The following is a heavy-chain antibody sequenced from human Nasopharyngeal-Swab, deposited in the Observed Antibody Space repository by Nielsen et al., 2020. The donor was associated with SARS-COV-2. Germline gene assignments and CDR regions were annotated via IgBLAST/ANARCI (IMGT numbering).Heavy chain of an antibody. D-gene: IGHD6-19*01. CDR3: ARRGGSGLYYGMDV. Sequence: ASVKVSCKASGYTFTSYDINWVRQAAGQGLEWMGWMNINSGNTGYAQKFQGRVTMTRDTSTSTVYMELSSLRSEDTAVYYCARRGGSGLYYGMDVWGQGTTVTVSS. V-gene: IGHV1-8*01. CDR1: GYTFTSYD. CDR2: MNINSGNT. J-gene: IGHJ6*02.